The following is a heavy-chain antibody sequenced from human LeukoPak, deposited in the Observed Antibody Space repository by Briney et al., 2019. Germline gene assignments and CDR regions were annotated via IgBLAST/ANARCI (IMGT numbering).Heavy chain of an antibody. CDR1: GFTFSSYG. J-gene: IGHJ1*01. CDR3: AKDPTLPNSSGWYNAEYFQH. CDR2: ISYDGSNK. V-gene: IGHV3-30*18. D-gene: IGHD6-19*01. Sequence: GRSLRLSCAASGFTFSSYGMHWVRQAPGKGLEWVAVISYDGSNKYYADSVKGRFTISRDNSKNTLYLQMNSLRAEDTAVYYCAKDPTLPNSSGWYNAEYFQHWGQGTLVTVSS.